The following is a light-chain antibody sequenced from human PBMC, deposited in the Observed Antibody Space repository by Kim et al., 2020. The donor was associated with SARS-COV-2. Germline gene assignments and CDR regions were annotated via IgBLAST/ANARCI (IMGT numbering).Light chain of an antibody. CDR3: QAWDSSTGGV. V-gene: IGLV3-1*01. CDR2: QDS. Sequence: SYELTQPPSVSVSPGQTASITCSGDKLGDKYACWYQQKPGQCPVLVIYQDSKRPSGIPERFSGSNSGNTATLTISGTQAMDEADYYCQAWDSSTGGVFGGGTQLTVL. J-gene: IGLJ2*01. CDR1: KLGDKY.